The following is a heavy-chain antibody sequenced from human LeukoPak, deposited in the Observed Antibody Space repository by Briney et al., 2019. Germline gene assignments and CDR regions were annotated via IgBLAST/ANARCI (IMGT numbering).Heavy chain of an antibody. CDR3: ARGKAPLKTMIRAFDI. D-gene: IGHD3-10*01. CDR1: GGSISSYY. Sequence: SETLSLTCTVAGGSISSYYWSWIRQPPGKCLGWIGYIYHSGSTYYNPSLKSRVTISVDRSKNQFSLKLTSVTAADTAVYYCARGKAPLKTMIRAFDIWGQGTMVTVSS. J-gene: IGHJ3*02. V-gene: IGHV4-59*12. CDR2: IYHSGST.